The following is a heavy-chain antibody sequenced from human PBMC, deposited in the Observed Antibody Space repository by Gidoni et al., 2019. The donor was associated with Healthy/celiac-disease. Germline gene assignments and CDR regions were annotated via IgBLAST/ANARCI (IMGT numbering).Heavy chain of an antibody. Sequence: QVQLVQSGAEVKKPGASVQVSCKASGYTFTSYYMHWVRQAPGQGLEWMGIINPSGGSTSYAQKVQGRVTMTRDTSTSTVYMELSSLRSEDTAVYYCARDPEAVAFDYWGQGTLVTVSS. CDR1: GYTFTSYY. J-gene: IGHJ4*02. CDR2: INPSGGST. CDR3: ARDPEAVAFDY. D-gene: IGHD6-19*01. V-gene: IGHV1-46*01.